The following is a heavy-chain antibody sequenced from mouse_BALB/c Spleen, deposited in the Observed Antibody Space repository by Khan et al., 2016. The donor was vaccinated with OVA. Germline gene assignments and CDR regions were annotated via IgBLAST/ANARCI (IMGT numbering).Heavy chain of an antibody. CDR2: IFPGTGTT. Sequence: QIQLVQSEAELVKPGASVKLSCKTSGYTFTNYWIQWIKQRPGQGLEWIGEIFPGTGTTYYNENFKGKATLTIDTSSTTAYMQLGSLTSEDSAVYFCARGYFGNYEFAYWGQGTLVTVSA. CDR3: ARGYFGNYEFAY. J-gene: IGHJ3*01. D-gene: IGHD2-1*01. CDR1: GYTFTNYW. V-gene: IGHV1S132*01.